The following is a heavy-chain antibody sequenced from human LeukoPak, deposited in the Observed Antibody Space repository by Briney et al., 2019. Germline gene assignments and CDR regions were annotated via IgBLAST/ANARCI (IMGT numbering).Heavy chain of an antibody. V-gene: IGHV3-7*04. D-gene: IGHD4-17*01. Sequence: RGSLRLSCAAAGFNFSSYWMTWVRQAPGKGLEWVANTQQDGTEKYYVDSVKGRVTISRDNAKNSLYLKMNRLRDVDTAVYFCARPTAVTLVDAFNIWGLGTMVTVSS. CDR3: ARPTAVTLVDAFNI. J-gene: IGHJ3*02. CDR1: GFNFSSYW. CDR2: TQQDGTEK.